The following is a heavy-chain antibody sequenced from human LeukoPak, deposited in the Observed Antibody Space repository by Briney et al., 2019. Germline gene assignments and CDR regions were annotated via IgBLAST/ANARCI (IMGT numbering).Heavy chain of an antibody. J-gene: IGHJ4*02. CDR2: IDHGGNT. Sequence: SETLSLTRAVSGGSISSSNRWSWVRQPPGKGLEWIGEIDHGGNTKYNPSLKSRVTMSVDKSKNQFSLKLNSVTAADTAVYYCARDVIADSSYFFDYWGQGTLVTVSS. CDR3: ARDVIADSSYFFDY. D-gene: IGHD3-22*01. CDR1: GGSISSSNR. V-gene: IGHV4-4*02.